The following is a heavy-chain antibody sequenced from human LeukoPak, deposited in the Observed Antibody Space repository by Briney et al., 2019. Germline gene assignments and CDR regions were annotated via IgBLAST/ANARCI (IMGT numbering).Heavy chain of an antibody. Sequence: SETLSLTCTVSGYSISGDYYWAWIRQPPGKGLEWIGSFYHSGSTYYNPSLKSRVTLSVDTSKKHFSLKLSSVTTADTAVYYCARQYSNNLYDDRGLFDPWGQGTLVTVSS. CDR1: GYSISGDYY. J-gene: IGHJ5*02. D-gene: IGHD6-13*01. CDR2: FYHSGST. V-gene: IGHV4-38-2*02. CDR3: ARQYSNNLYDDRGLFDP.